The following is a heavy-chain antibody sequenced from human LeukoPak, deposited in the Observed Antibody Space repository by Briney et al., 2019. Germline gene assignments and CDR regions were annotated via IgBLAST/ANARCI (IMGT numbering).Heavy chain of an antibody. Sequence: ASVKVSCKASGYTFTGYCMHWVRQAPGQGLEWMGWIDPNSGGTNYAQKFQGRVTMTRDTSISTAYMELSRLRYDDTAVYYCTRDRAGTTVDYWGQGTLVTVSS. J-gene: IGHJ4*02. V-gene: IGHV1-2*02. CDR3: TRDRAGTTVDY. CDR1: GYTFTGYC. CDR2: IDPNSGGT. D-gene: IGHD1-7*01.